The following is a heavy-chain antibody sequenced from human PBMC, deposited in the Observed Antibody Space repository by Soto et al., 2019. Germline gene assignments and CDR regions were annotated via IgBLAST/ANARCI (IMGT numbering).Heavy chain of an antibody. D-gene: IGHD6-6*01. Sequence: GASVKVSCKASGGTFSSYTISWVRQAPGQGLEWMGRIIPILGIANYAQKFQGRVTITADKSTSTAYMELSSLRSEDTAGYYCAREWYASYRGSLGRGAAPDYWGQGTPVTVSS. CDR3: AREWYASYRGSLGRGAAPDY. J-gene: IGHJ4*02. CDR1: GGTFSSYT. CDR2: IIPILGIA. V-gene: IGHV1-69*04.